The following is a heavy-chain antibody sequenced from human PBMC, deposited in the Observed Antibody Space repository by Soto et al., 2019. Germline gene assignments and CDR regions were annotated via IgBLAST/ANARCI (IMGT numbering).Heavy chain of an antibody. V-gene: IGHV4-38-2*02. CDR3: ARERGGYGLFDS. CDR1: GYSISLGYY. D-gene: IGHD5-18*01. J-gene: IGHJ4*02. CDR2: IYPSGMP. Sequence: SETLSLTCAVSGYSISLGYYWGWIRQPPGKGLEWIGYIYPSGMPFYNPSLRSRVTISIDRSNDQFSLNLKSVTAADTAVYYCARERGGYGLFDSWGQGTLVTVSS.